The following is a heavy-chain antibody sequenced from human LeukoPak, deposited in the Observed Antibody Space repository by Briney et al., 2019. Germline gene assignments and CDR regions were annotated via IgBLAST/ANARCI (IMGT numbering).Heavy chain of an antibody. CDR3: ARELFSGSLTY. V-gene: IGHV3-7*01. CDR2: IKKDGSEK. Sequence: GGSLRLSCTASGFTFSNYWMSWVRQAPGRGLDWVANIKKDGSEKYYVDSVWGRFTISRDNAKSSLYLQMNSLRAEDTAVYYCARELFSGSLTYWGQGTLVTVSS. D-gene: IGHD5-12*01. CDR1: GFTFSNYW. J-gene: IGHJ4*02.